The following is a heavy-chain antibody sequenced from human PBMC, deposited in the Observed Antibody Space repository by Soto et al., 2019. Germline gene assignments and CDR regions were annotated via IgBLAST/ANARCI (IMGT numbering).Heavy chain of an antibody. J-gene: IGHJ5*02. V-gene: IGHV4-30-2*01. D-gene: IGHD6-25*01. CDR1: GGSISSGGYS. CDR3: ARDQLSSGLYVWFDP. CDR2: IYHSVST. Sequence: SETLSLTCAVSGGSISSGGYSWSWIRQPPGKGLECIGYIYHSVSTYYNPSLKSRVTISVDTSKNQFSLILSSVTSADTAVYYCARDQLSSGLYVWFDPWGQGTLVTVSS.